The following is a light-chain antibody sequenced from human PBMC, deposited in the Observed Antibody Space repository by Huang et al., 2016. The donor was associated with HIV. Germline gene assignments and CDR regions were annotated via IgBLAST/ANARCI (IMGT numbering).Light chain of an antibody. Sequence: DIQMTQSPSTLSASVGDRVSITCRASQSISSWLAWYQQKPGKAPKLLIYQASSLQNGVPSRFSGSGSGTEFILTISSLQPDDFATYYCQQYDSYSRWTFGQGTKVEVK. CDR1: QSISSW. J-gene: IGKJ1*01. CDR2: QAS. V-gene: IGKV1-5*03. CDR3: QQYDSYSRWT.